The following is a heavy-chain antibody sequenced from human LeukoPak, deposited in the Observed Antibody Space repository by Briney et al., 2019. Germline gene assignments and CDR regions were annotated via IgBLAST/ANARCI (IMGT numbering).Heavy chain of an antibody. CDR1: GYSFANYW. Sequence: GESLKISCKGSGYSFANYWIGWVRQMPGKGLEWMGIIYPADSDTRYSPSFQGQVTISADKSISTAYLQWSSLKASDTAMYYCARHPRSLFSWFDPWGQGTLVTVSS. J-gene: IGHJ5*02. D-gene: IGHD1-26*01. V-gene: IGHV5-51*01. CDR2: IYPADSDT. CDR3: ARHPRSLFSWFDP.